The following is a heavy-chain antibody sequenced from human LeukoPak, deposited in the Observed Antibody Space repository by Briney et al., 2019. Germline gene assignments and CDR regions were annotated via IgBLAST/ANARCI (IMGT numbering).Heavy chain of an antibody. J-gene: IGHJ4*02. CDR2: ISGDAVTS. CDR1: GFTFKNYA. V-gene: IGHV3-23*01. Sequence: GGSLRLSCAASGFTFKNYAMNWVRQSPGQRLEWVSTISGDAVTSWYADSVKGRFTVSRDNSKNIVFLQMNNLRAEDTAVYYCAKYPHGGSAMVTNWGQGTLVTVSS. D-gene: IGHD5-18*01. CDR3: AKYPHGGSAMVTN.